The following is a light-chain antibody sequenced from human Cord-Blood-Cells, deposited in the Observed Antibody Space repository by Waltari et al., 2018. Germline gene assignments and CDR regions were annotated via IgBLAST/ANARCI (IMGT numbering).Light chain of an antibody. CDR3: CSYAGSSTWV. Sequence: QSALTQPASVYGSPGQSITISCTGTSSDVGSDNLVSWYQQHPGKAPKLMIYEGSKRPSGVSNRFSGSKSGNTASLTISGLQAEDEADYYCCSYAGSSTWVFGGGTKLTVL. CDR2: EGS. V-gene: IGLV2-23*01. CDR1: SSDVGSDNL. J-gene: IGLJ3*02.